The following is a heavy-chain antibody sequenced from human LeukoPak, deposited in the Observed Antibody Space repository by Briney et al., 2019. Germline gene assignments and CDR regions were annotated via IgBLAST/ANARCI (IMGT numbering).Heavy chain of an antibody. Sequence: GSLRLSCAASGFTFSRYWMHWVRQAPGKGPVWVSRINSDGSSTTYADSVKGRFTISRDNAKNTLYLQMNSLRAGDTAVYFCARDREATVTTYDYWGQGTLVTVSS. D-gene: IGHD4-17*01. CDR1: GFTFSRYW. J-gene: IGHJ4*02. CDR3: ARDREATVTTYDY. V-gene: IGHV3-74*01. CDR2: INSDGSST.